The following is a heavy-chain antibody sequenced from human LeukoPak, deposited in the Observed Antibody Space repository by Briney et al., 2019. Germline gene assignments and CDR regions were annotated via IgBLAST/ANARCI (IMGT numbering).Heavy chain of an antibody. CDR3: AREPPLPYSSSWHHYFDY. J-gene: IGHJ4*02. Sequence: ASVKVSCKASGYTFTSYYMHWVRQAPGQGLEWMGIINPSGGSTSYGQKFQGRVTMTRDMSTSTVYMELSSLRSEDTAVYYCAREPPLPYSSSWHHYFDYWGQGTLVTVSS. D-gene: IGHD6-13*01. CDR2: INPSGGST. CDR1: GYTFTSYY. V-gene: IGHV1-46*01.